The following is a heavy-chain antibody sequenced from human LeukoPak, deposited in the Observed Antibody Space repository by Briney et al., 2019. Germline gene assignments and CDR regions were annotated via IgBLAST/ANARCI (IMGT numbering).Heavy chain of an antibody. D-gene: IGHD6-13*01. V-gene: IGHV3-23*01. CDR2: ISGSGGST. J-gene: IGHJ4*02. CDR1: GFTFSSYA. Sequence: PGGSLRLSCAASGFTFSSYAMSWVRQAPGKGLEWVSAISGSGGSTYYADSVKGRFTISRDNSKNTLYLQMNSLRAEDTAVYYCARVMSISAAAGPYDYWGQGTLVTVSS. CDR3: ARVMSISAAAGPYDY.